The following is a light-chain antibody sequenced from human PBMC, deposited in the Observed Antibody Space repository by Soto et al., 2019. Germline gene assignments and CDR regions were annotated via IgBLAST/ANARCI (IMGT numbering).Light chain of an antibody. CDR3: SSYTSRSSSTYV. CDR1: SSDVGGYNY. Sequence: QSVLTQPAAVSGSPGQSITISCTGTSSDVGGYNYVSWYQQTPGKAPKLMIYDVSNRPSGVSNRFSGSKSGNTASLTISGLQAEDEADYYCSSYTSRSSSTYVFGTGTKVTVL. CDR2: DVS. J-gene: IGLJ1*01. V-gene: IGLV2-14*01.